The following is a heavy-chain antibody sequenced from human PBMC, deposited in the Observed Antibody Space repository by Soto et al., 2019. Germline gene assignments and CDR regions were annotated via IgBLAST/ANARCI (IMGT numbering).Heavy chain of an antibody. CDR3: AKDSTVALPGHFSF. CDR1: GFTFDDYA. J-gene: IGHJ4*02. V-gene: IGHV3-9*01. D-gene: IGHD2-15*01. Sequence: GGSLRLSCAASGFTFDDYATHWVRQAPGKGLEWVSGISWNSGSIGYADSVKGRFTISRDNAKNSLYLQMKSLRAEDKALYYCAKDSTVALPGHFSFRAQRTLVPVSS. CDR2: ISWNSGSI.